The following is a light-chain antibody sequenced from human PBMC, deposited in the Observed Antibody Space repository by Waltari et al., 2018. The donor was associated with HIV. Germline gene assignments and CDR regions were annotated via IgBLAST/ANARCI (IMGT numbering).Light chain of an antibody. J-gene: IGKJ2*01. CDR3: QQYINWPPYT. Sequence: DIVMTQSPATLSVSPGERATPSCRASQSISNNLAWYQQKPGQAPRLLMYDASTRATGVPARFSGSGSGTEFTLTISSLQSEDFAVYYCQQYINWPPYTFGQGTKLEIK. V-gene: IGKV3-15*01. CDR1: QSISNN. CDR2: DAS.